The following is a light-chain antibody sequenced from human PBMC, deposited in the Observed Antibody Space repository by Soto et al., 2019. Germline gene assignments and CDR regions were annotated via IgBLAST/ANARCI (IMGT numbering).Light chain of an antibody. J-gene: IGKJ4*01. V-gene: IGKV1-39*01. CDR1: KSISIY. CDR2: DAS. Sequence: DIQMTQSPSSLSASVLYRVTITCRASKSISIYSNWYQNKPGKEPKLLIYDASSLQSGVPSRLSGSGYGTHFTLTISSLQPEDFATYYSKQTYSXPLTSGGWTKV. CDR3: KQTYSXPLT.